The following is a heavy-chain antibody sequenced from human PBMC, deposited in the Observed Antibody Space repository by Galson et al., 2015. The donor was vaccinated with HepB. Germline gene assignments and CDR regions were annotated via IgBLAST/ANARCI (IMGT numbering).Heavy chain of an antibody. D-gene: IGHD3-10*01. CDR3: ARGLPISPMVRGVIITTSPHYYYYMDV. Sequence: SVKVSCKASGGTFSSYAISWVRQAPGQGLEWMGGIIPIFGTANYAQKFQGRVTITADESTSTAYMELSSLRSEDTAVYYCARGLPISPMVRGVIITTSPHYYYYMDVWGKGTTVTVSS. V-gene: IGHV1-69*13. CDR2: IIPIFGTA. CDR1: GGTFSSYA. J-gene: IGHJ6*03.